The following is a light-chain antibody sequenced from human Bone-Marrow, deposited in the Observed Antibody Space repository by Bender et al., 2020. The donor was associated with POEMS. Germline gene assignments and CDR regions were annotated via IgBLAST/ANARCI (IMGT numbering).Light chain of an antibody. CDR2: DDT. Sequence: SYVLTQPPSVSVAPGQTARITCGGNSIGSKIVHWYQQKPGQAPVLVVYDDTDRPSGIPERFSGSNSGNTATLTISRVEAGDEADYYCQVWDSTSDLVVFGGGTKLTVL. CDR3: QVWDSTSDLVV. V-gene: IGLV3-21*02. J-gene: IGLJ2*01. CDR1: SIGSKI.